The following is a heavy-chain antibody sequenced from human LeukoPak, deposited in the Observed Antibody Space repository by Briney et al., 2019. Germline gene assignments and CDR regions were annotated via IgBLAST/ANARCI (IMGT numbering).Heavy chain of an antibody. Sequence: QSGGSLRLSCAASGFTFSSYAMSWVRQAPGKGLEWVSAISGSGGSTYYADSVKGRFTISRDNSKNTLYLQMNSLRAEDTAVYYCAKAMRDGYNKPDAFDIWGQGTMVTVSS. V-gene: IGHV3-23*01. CDR1: GFTFSSYA. D-gene: IGHD5-24*01. CDR3: AKAMRDGYNKPDAFDI. CDR2: ISGSGGST. J-gene: IGHJ3*02.